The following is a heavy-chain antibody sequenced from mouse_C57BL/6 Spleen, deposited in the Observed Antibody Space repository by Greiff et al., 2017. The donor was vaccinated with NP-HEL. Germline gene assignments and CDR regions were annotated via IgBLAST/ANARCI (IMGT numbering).Heavy chain of an antibody. J-gene: IGHJ1*03. Sequence: QVQLQQSGAELVRPGSSVKLSCKASGYTFTSYWMDWVKQRPGQGLEWIGNIYPSDSETHYNQKFKDKATLTVDKSSSTAYMQLSSLTSEDSAVYYCARNVITTVVAGDWYFDVWGTGTTVTVSS. CDR2: IYPSDSET. V-gene: IGHV1-61*01. D-gene: IGHD1-1*01. CDR3: ARNVITTVVAGDWYFDV. CDR1: GYTFTSYW.